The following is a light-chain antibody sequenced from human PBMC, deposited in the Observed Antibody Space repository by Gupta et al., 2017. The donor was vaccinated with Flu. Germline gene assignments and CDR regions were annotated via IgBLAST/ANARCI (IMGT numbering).Light chain of an antibody. J-gene: IGKJ4*01. CDR2: AAS. CDR3: QKYDSAPNT. Sequence: IQITASPCSLSAPVGDTVTITCRASQGISNYLAWYQQKPGKGPKLLIYAASTLQSGIPSRFSGSGSGTDFTLTISSLQPEDVATYYCQKYDSAPNTFGGGTKVEIK. CDR1: QGISNY. V-gene: IGKV1-27*01.